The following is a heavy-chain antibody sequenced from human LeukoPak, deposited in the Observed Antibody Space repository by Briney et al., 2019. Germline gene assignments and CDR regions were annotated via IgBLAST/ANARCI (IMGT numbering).Heavy chain of an antibody. Sequence: GGSLRLSCAASGFTFSSYWMHWVRQAPGKGLVWVSRINSDGSSTSHADSVKGRFTTSRDNAKNTLYLQMNSLRAEDTAVYYCARVGPSGIAVAGTQYFHHWGQGTLVTVSS. V-gene: IGHV3-74*01. CDR1: GFTFSSYW. CDR3: ARVGPSGIAVAGTQYFHH. D-gene: IGHD6-19*01. J-gene: IGHJ1*01. CDR2: INSDGSST.